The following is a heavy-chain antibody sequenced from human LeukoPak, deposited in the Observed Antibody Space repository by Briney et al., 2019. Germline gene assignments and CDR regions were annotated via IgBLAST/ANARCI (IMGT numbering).Heavy chain of an antibody. Sequence: GGSLRLSCAASGFTVNSYAMSWVRQGPGKGLEWVSTISGSGDNTYYADSVRDRFTISRDNSKNTLYLQMDSLRAEDTAVYYCAKVGDERFLEWLARGGYFDYWGQGTLVTVSS. CDR3: AKVGDERFLEWLARGGYFDY. CDR1: GFTVNSYA. CDR2: ISGSGDNT. V-gene: IGHV3-23*01. J-gene: IGHJ4*02. D-gene: IGHD3-3*01.